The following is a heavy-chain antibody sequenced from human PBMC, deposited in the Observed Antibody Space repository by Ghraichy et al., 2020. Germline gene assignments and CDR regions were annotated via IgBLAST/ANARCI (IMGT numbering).Heavy chain of an antibody. CDR2: ISSNGGST. CDR1: GFTFSSYA. CDR3: AREARGSGYYEDAFDI. V-gene: IGHV3-64*01. D-gene: IGHD3-22*01. Sequence: GGSLRLSCAASGFTFSSYAMHWVRQAPGKGLEYVSAISSNGGSTYYANSVKGRFTISRDNSKNTLYLQMGSLRAEDMAVYYCAREARGSGYYEDAFDIWGQGTMVTVSS. J-gene: IGHJ3*02.